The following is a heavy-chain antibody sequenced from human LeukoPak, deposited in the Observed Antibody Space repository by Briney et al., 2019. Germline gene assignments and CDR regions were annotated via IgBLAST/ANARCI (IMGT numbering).Heavy chain of an antibody. J-gene: IGHJ5*02. CDR3: ARESMITFGGDTFDP. CDR2: ISAYNGNT. D-gene: IGHD3-16*01. Sequence: ASVKVSCKASGYTFTSYGISWVRQAPGQGLEWMGWISAYNGNTNYVQKLQGRVTMTTDTSTSTAYMELRSLRSDDTAVYYCARESMITFGGDTFDPWGQGTLVTVSS. V-gene: IGHV1-18*04. CDR1: GYTFTSYG.